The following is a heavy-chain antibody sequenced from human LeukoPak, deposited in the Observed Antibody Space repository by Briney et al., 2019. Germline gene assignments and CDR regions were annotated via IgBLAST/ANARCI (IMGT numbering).Heavy chain of an antibody. Sequence: SVTVSCKASGGTFSSYAISWVRQAPGQGLEWMGGIIPIFGTANYAQKFQGRVTITADESTSTAYMELSSLRSEDTAVYYCARRDGYKGAFDIWGQGTMVTVSS. D-gene: IGHD5-24*01. J-gene: IGHJ3*02. CDR3: ARRDGYKGAFDI. V-gene: IGHV1-69*01. CDR1: GGTFSSYA. CDR2: IIPIFGTA.